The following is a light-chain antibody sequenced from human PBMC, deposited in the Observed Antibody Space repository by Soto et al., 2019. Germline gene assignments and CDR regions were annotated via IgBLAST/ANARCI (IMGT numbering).Light chain of an antibody. CDR3: QQSYSTPRT. CDR1: QSISSY. Sequence: DIQMTQSPSSLSASVGDRVTITCRASQSISSYLNWYQQKPGKAPKLLIYAASSLQSGVPSRFSGSGSGTDFTLTISSLPPEDFATYYCQQSYSTPRTLGQGTKGDIK. J-gene: IGKJ1*01. V-gene: IGKV1-39*01. CDR2: AAS.